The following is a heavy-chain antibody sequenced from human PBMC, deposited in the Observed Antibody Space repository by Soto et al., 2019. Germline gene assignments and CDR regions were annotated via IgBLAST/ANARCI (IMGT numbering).Heavy chain of an antibody. CDR1: GDSISSDNY. J-gene: IGHJ4*02. CDR2: INDSGTT. V-gene: IGHV4-38-2*01. Sequence: PSDTLSLTCAVSGDSISSDNYWGWIRQPPGKGLEWIGIINDSGTTYYNPSLKSRVTISVDTSKNQFSLKVSSVIAADTAMYYCARVYSGNYPDYWGQGTLVTVSS. D-gene: IGHD1-26*01. CDR3: ARVYSGNYPDY.